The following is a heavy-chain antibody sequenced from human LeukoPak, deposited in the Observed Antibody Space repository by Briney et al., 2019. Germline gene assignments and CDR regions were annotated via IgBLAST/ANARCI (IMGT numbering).Heavy chain of an antibody. CDR3: ARVHAGMQSYYDTSGYYYFDY. CDR1: GGTFSSYA. D-gene: IGHD3-22*01. V-gene: IGHV1-69*06. J-gene: IGHJ4*02. Sequence: ASVKVSCKASGGTFSSYAISWVRQAPGQGLEWMGGIIPIFGTTNCAQKFQGRVTITADKSSSTAYMELSSLRSEDTAVYYCARVHAGMQSYYDTSGYYYFDYWGQGTLVTVSS. CDR2: IIPIFGTT.